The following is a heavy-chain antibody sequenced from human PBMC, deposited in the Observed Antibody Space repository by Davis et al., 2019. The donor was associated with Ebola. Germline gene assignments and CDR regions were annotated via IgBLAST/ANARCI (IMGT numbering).Heavy chain of an antibody. CDR3: ARQDY. V-gene: IGHV5-10-1*01. Sequence: KVSCKASGYPFSDYQMHWVRQVPGKGLQWMGMIDPADLQINYSPTFQDHVTISIDKSIGTAYLEWSSLRASDSAIYFCARQDYWGQGTLVTVSA. CDR1: GYPFSDYQ. CDR2: IDPADLQI. J-gene: IGHJ4*02.